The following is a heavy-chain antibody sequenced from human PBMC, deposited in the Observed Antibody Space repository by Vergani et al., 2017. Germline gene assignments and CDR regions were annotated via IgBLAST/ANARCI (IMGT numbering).Heavy chain of an antibody. V-gene: IGHV3-43*01. CDR3: AKDAMRDGYNSWGVDY. Sequence: EVQLVESGGVVVQPGGSLRPSCAASGLIFDDNTRHWVRQALGKGLEWVSLISWDGGSTYFADSVKGRFTITRDNSKNSLYLQMNSLRTEDTALYYCAKDAMRDGYNSWGVDYWGQGTLVTVSS. CDR2: ISWDGGST. D-gene: IGHD5-24*01. J-gene: IGHJ4*01. CDR1: GLIFDDNT.